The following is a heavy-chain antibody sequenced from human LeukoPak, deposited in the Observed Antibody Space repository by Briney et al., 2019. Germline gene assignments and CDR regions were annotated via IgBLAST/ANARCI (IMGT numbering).Heavy chain of an antibody. V-gene: IGHV4-31*03. CDR3: ARGGVIRWPPDS. D-gene: IGHD3-16*02. J-gene: IGHJ4*02. CDR1: GDSISSGGYY. Sequence: SETLSLTCTVSGDSISSGGYYCSWIRQHPGKGLEWIGYIYYSGSTYYNPSLKSRVTISVDTSKNQFSLKVRSVTAADTAVYFCARGGVIRWPPDSWGQGTLVTVSS. CDR2: IYYSGST.